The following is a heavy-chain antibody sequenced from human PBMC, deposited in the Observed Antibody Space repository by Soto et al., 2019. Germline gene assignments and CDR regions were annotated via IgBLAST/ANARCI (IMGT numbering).Heavy chain of an antibody. CDR3: ARVTFKSRSSLGSLRFDP. D-gene: IGHD6-6*01. Sequence: ASVKVSCKASGGTFSSYAISWVRQAPGQGLEWMGGIIPIFGTANYAQKFQGRVTITADESTSTAYMELSSLRSEDTAVYYCARVTFKSRSSLGSLRFDPWGQGTLVTVSS. J-gene: IGHJ5*02. CDR1: GGTFSSYA. CDR2: IIPIFGTA. V-gene: IGHV1-69*13.